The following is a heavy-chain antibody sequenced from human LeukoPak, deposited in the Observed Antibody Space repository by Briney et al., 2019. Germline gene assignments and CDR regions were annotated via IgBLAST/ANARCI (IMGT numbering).Heavy chain of an antibody. D-gene: IGHD3-9*01. CDR2: IYSGGST. CDR3: ARARYFDWLLSSCAFDI. V-gene: IGHV3-66*02. Sequence: GGSLRLSCAASGFTVSSNYMSWVRQAPGKGLEWVSVIYSGGSTYYADSVKGRFTISRDNSKNTLYLQMNSLRAEDTAVYYCARARYFDWLLSSCAFDIWGQGTMVTASS. CDR1: GFTVSSNY. J-gene: IGHJ3*02.